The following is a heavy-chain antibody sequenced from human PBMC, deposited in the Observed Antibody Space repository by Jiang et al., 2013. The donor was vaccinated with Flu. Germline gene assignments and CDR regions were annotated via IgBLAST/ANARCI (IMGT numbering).Heavy chain of an antibody. D-gene: IGHD3-10*01. CDR2: IIPIFGTA. J-gene: IGHJ3*02. CDR3: ARSMVRGVISDDAFDI. CDR1: GGTFSSYA. Sequence: GAEVKKPGSSVKVSCKASGGTFSSYAISWVRQAPGQGLEWMGGIIPIFGTANYAQKFQGRVTITADKSTSTAYMELSSLRSEDTAVYYCARSMVRGVISDDAFDIWGQGTMVTVSS. V-gene: IGHV1-69*06.